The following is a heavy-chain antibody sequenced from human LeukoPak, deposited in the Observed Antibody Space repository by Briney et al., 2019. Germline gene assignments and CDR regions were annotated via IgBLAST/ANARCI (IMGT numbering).Heavy chain of an antibody. Sequence: GESLRLSCSASGFTFSNNWMSWVRQAPGKGLEWVSVIYSGGSTYYADSVKGRFTISRDNSKNTLYLQMNSLRAEDTAVYYCARGWWDSSGGGLDYWGQGTLVTVSS. CDR2: IYSGGST. CDR3: ARGWWDSSGGGLDY. CDR1: GFTFSNNW. V-gene: IGHV3-53*01. D-gene: IGHD3-22*01. J-gene: IGHJ4*02.